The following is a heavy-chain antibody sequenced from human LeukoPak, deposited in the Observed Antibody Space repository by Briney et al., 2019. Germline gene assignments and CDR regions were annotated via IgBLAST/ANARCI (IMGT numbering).Heavy chain of an antibody. V-gene: IGHV3-21*01. CDR3: ARGYCSGTSCYMFAS. J-gene: IGHJ4*02. CDR2: ISSSNTYI. Sequence: PGGSLRLSCAGSGFNFIDNSMHWVRQAPGKGLEWVSSISSSNTYIYYRDSVKGRFTISRDNAKNSLFLQMNSLRAEDTAVYYCARGYCSGTSCYMFASWGRGTRVTVSS. CDR1: GFNFIDNS. D-gene: IGHD2-2*02.